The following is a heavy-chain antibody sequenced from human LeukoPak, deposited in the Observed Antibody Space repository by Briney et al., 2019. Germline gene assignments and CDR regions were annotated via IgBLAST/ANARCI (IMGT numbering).Heavy chain of an antibody. J-gene: IGHJ4*02. D-gene: IGHD2-2*01. V-gene: IGHV4-4*07. CDR3: ARLGYCSSTSCYFDH. CDR1: GGSISNYY. CDR2: IYTSGST. Sequence: SETLSLTCTVSGGSISNYYWSWIRQPAGKGLEWIGRIYTSGSTNYNPSLKSRVTMSVDTSKNQFSLNLRFVTAADTAVYYCARLGYCSSTSCYFDHWGQGTLVTVSS.